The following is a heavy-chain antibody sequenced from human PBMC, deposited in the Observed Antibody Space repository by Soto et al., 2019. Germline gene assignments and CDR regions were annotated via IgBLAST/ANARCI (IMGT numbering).Heavy chain of an antibody. J-gene: IGHJ4*02. D-gene: IGHD6-19*01. CDR2: IRYDGSNK. CDR1: GFTFSSYG. Sequence: GGSLRLSCAASGFTFSSYGMHWVRQAPGKGLEWVAVIRYDGSNKYYADSVKGRFTISRDNSKNTLYLQMNSLRAEDTAVYYCARDRAVAGIFDYWGQGTLVTVSS. CDR3: ARDRAVAGIFDY. V-gene: IGHV3-33*01.